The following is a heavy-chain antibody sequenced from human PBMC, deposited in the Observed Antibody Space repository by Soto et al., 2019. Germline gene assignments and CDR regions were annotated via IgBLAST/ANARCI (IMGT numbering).Heavy chain of an antibody. CDR2: ISGSGGDT. J-gene: IGHJ4*02. Sequence: EVQLLESGGGLVQPGGSLRLSCAASGFTFGSYAMSWVRQAPGKGLEWVSTISGSGGDTYYADSVKGRFTSSRDNSKNTLYLPMKSLRVEDTAVYYCAKAPQNRPGVHFDYWGQGTLVTVSS. CDR3: AKAPQNRPGVHFDY. V-gene: IGHV3-23*01. CDR1: GFTFGSYA. D-gene: IGHD3-10*01.